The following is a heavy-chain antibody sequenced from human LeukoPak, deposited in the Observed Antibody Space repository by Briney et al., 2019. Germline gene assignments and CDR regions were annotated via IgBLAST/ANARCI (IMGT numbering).Heavy chain of an antibody. CDR1: GFTFSNYW. V-gene: IGHV3-74*01. CDR2: INSDGTST. CDR3: ARGPSIAARYDAFDI. D-gene: IGHD6-6*01. Sequence: PGGSLRLSCAGSGFTFSNYWMHWVRHAPGKGLVWVAFINSDGTSTNYADSVKGRFTISRDNAKNSLYLQVISLRAEDTAVYYCARGPSIAARYDAFDIWGQGTMVTVSS. J-gene: IGHJ3*02.